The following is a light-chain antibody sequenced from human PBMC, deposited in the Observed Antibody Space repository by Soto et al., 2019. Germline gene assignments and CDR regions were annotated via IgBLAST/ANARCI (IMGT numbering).Light chain of an antibody. CDR1: SSDVGGYDF. CDR3: SSYTSISTYV. J-gene: IGLJ1*01. V-gene: IGLV2-14*03. CDR2: DVS. Sequence: QSALTQPASVSGAPGQSSSVSCTWTSSDVGGYDFVSWYQHHPGKAPRLMIYDVSHRPSGVSDRFSASKSGNTASLTISGLLAEDEADYYCSSYTSISTYVFGTGTKVTVL.